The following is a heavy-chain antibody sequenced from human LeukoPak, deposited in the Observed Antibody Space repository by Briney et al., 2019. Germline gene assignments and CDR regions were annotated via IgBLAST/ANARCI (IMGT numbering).Heavy chain of an antibody. CDR2: INHSGST. Sequence: SETLSLTCAVYGGSFSGYYWSWIRQPPGKGLEWIGEINHSGSTNYNPSLKIRVTISVDTSKNQFSLKLSSVTAADTAVYYCARGKMSVSAFDYWGQGTLVTVSS. J-gene: IGHJ4*02. D-gene: IGHD4-11*01. V-gene: IGHV4-34*01. CDR3: ARGKMSVSAFDY. CDR1: GGSFSGYY.